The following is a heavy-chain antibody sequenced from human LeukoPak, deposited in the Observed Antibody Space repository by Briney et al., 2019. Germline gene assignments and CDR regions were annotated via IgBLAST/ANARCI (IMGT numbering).Heavy chain of an antibody. CDR1: GYSINSDYY. Sequence: PSETLSLTCTVSGYSINSDYYWGWIRQPPGKGLEYIAIGYHSGNTYYNPSLKSRVTMSVDTSKNQFSLKLSSVTAADTAVYYCARYSTSRAPNPYIFDPWGQGTLVTVSS. J-gene: IGHJ5*02. D-gene: IGHD6-13*01. CDR3: ARYSTSRAPNPYIFDP. CDR2: GYHSGNT. V-gene: IGHV4-38-2*02.